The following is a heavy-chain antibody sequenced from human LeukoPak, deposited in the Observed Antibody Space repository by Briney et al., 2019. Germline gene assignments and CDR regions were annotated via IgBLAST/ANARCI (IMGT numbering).Heavy chain of an antibody. V-gene: IGHV3-21*01. Sequence: GGSLRLSCAASGFTFSSYSMNWVRQAPGKGLEWVSSISSSSSYIYYADSVKGRFTISRDNAKNSLYLQMNSLRAEDTAVYYCARDHNLAVAGSTEDYWGQGTLVTVSS. CDR1: GFTFSSYS. CDR2: ISSSSSYI. D-gene: IGHD6-19*01. CDR3: ARDHNLAVAGSTEDY. J-gene: IGHJ4*02.